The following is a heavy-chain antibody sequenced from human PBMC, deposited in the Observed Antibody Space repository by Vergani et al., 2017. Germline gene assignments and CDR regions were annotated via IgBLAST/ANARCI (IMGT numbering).Heavy chain of an antibody. CDR1: GFTFSSYE. J-gene: IGHJ4*02. CDR3: AKATYSSTKGRFDY. CDR2: ISWNSGSI. V-gene: IGHV3-9*01. Sequence: EVQLVESGGGLVQPGGSLRLSCAASGFTFSSYEMNWVRQAPGKGLEWVSGISWNSGSIGYADSVKGRFTISRDNAKNSLYLQMNSLRAEDTALYYCAKATYSSTKGRFDYWGQGTLVTVSS. D-gene: IGHD5-18*01.